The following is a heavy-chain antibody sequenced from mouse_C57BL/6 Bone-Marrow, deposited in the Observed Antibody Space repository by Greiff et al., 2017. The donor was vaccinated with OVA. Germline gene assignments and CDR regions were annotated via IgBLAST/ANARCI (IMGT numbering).Heavy chain of an antibody. CDR3: ARNYGNSYYFDY. CDR2: IDPANGNT. J-gene: IGHJ2*01. CDR1: GFNIKNPY. D-gene: IGHD2-1*01. V-gene: IGHV14-3*01. Sequence: VQLQQSVAELVRPGASVKLSCTASGFNIKNPYMHWVKQRPEQGLEWIGRIDPANGNTKYAPKFQGKATITADTSSNTAYLQLSSLTSEDTAIYYCARNYGNSYYFDYWGQGTTLTVSS.